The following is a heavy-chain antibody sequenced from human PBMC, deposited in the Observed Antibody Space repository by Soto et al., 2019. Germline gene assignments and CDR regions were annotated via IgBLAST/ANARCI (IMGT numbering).Heavy chain of an antibody. CDR1: GGSISSSSYY. Sequence: SETLSLTCTVSGGSISSSSYYWGWIRQPPGKGLEWIGSIYYSGSTYYNPSLKSRVTISVDTSKNQFSLKLSSVTAADTAVYYCARLIGGYDFYYFDYWGQGTLVTVSS. D-gene: IGHD5-12*01. J-gene: IGHJ4*02. CDR2: IYYSGST. V-gene: IGHV4-39*01. CDR3: ARLIGGYDFYYFDY.